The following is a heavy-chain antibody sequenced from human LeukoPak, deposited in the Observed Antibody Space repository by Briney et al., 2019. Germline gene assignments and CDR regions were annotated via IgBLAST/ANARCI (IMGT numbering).Heavy chain of an antibody. CDR3: ARVPLTYYYDSSGEVDY. D-gene: IGHD3-22*01. V-gene: IGHV3-20*04. Sequence: GGSLRLSCAASGFTFDDYGMSWVRQAPGKGLEWVSGINWNGGSTGYADSVKGRFTISRDNAKNPLYLQMDSLRAEDTALYYCARVPLTYYYDSSGEVDYWGQGTLVTVS. CDR2: INWNGGST. CDR1: GFTFDDYG. J-gene: IGHJ4*02.